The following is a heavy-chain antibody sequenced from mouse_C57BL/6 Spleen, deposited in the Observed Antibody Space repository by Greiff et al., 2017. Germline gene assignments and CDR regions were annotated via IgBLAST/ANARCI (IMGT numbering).Heavy chain of an antibody. Sequence: QVQLQQSGAELVKPGASVKISCKASGYAFSSYWMNWVKQRPGKGLEWIGQIYPGDGDTNYNGKFKGKATLTADKSSSTAYMQLSSLTSEDSAVYFWASPDSSGYPWYFDVWGTGTTVTVSS. CDR3: ASPDSSGYPWYFDV. D-gene: IGHD3-2*02. J-gene: IGHJ1*03. CDR2: IYPGDGDT. V-gene: IGHV1-80*01. CDR1: GYAFSSYW.